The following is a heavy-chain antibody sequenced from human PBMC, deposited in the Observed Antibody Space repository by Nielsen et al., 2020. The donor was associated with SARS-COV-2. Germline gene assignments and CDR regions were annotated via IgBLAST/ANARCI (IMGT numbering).Heavy chain of an antibody. D-gene: IGHD2-2*02. CDR3: ARIPDCSSTSCYNDGMDV. V-gene: IGHV1-2*06. Sequence: WVRQAPGQGLEWMGRINPNSGGTNYAQKFQGRVTMTRDTSISTAYMELSRLRSGDTAVYYCARIPDCSSTSCYNDGMDVWGQGTTVTVSS. CDR2: INPNSGGT. J-gene: IGHJ6*02.